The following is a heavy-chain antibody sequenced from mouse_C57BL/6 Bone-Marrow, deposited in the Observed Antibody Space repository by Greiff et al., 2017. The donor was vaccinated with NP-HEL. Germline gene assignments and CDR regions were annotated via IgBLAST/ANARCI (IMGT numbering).Heavy chain of an antibody. V-gene: IGHV1-19*01. CDR3: ARRYYGSSYVLFAY. CDR1: GYTFTDYY. Sequence: EVQLQQSGPVLVKPGASVKMSCKASGYTFTDYYMNWVKQSHGKSLEWIGVINPYNGGTSYNQKFKGKATLTVDKSSSTAYMELNSLTSEDSAVYYCARRYYGSSYVLFAYWGQGTLVTVSA. CDR2: INPYNGGT. D-gene: IGHD1-1*01. J-gene: IGHJ3*01.